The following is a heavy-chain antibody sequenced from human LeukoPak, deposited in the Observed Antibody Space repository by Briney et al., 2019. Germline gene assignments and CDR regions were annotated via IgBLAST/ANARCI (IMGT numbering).Heavy chain of an antibody. V-gene: IGHV3-23*01. CDR1: GFSFSSYA. D-gene: IGHD3-10*01. CDR2: ISGSGGST. J-gene: IGHJ4*02. Sequence: PGGSLRLSCAASGFSFSSYAMNWVRQAPGKGLEWGSTISGSGGSTYYADSVKGRITISRDNSKNTLYLQMNSLRAGDTAVYYCTRGSYYYGSGWGQGTLVTVSS. CDR3: TRGSYYYGSG.